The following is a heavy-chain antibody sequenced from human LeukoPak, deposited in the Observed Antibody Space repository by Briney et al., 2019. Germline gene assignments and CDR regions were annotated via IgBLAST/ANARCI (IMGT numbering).Heavy chain of an antibody. CDR1: GGSINSDY. Sequence: SETLSLTCTVSGGSINSDYWSWIRQSPGKGLEWIGFMHKDGSANYNPSLKSRVTISADTSKNHVSLRVTSVTAADTAVYYCARLGTNYGDYRFAFWGQGTLVTVSS. V-gene: IGHV4-59*12. J-gene: IGHJ4*02. D-gene: IGHD4-17*01. CDR3: ARLGTNYGDYRFAF. CDR2: MHKDGSA.